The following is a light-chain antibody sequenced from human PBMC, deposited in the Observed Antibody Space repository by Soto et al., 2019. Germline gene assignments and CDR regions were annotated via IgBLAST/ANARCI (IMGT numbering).Light chain of an antibody. CDR2: KIS. V-gene: IGKV2-24*01. Sequence: IVMTQTPHSSPVTLGQPASISCRSSQSLVYSDGNTYLSWLQQRPGQPPRLLIYKISNRLSGVPDRFSGSGAGTDFTLKIRRVEAEDVGLYYCMQATEFPWTFGQGTRVEIK. CDR1: QSLVYSDGNTY. CDR3: MQATEFPWT. J-gene: IGKJ1*01.